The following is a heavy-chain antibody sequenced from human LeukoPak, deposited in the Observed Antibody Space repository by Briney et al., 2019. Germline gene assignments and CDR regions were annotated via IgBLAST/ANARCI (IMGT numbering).Heavy chain of an antibody. Sequence: GGSLRLSCAASGFTVSSNYMSWVRQAPGKGLEWVSVIYSGGSTYCADSVKGRLTISRDNSKNTLYLQMNSLRAEDTAVYYCARGNSGSHYVEYYYGMDVWGQGTTVTVSS. J-gene: IGHJ6*02. CDR3: ARGNSGSHYVEYYYGMDV. D-gene: IGHD1-26*01. V-gene: IGHV3-53*01. CDR2: IYSGGST. CDR1: GFTVSSNY.